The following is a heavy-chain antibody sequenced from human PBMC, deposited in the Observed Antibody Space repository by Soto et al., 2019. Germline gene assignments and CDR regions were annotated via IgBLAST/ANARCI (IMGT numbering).Heavy chain of an antibody. D-gene: IGHD1-26*01. CDR3: ASHSGSSPEGRYYYGMDV. J-gene: IGHJ6*02. Sequence: QVQLVQSGAEWKKPGSSLKVSCKASGGTFSSYAISWVRQAPGQGLEWMGGIIPIFGTADYAQKFQGRVTTTADESTSTAYMELSSPRSEDTAVYYCASHSGSSPEGRYYYGMDVWGQGTTVTVSS. V-gene: IGHV1-69*12. CDR1: GGTFSSYA. CDR2: IIPIFGTA.